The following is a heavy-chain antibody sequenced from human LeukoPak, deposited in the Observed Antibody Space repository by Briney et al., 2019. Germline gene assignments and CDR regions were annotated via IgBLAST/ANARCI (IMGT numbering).Heavy chain of an antibody. V-gene: IGHV1-8*02. CDR1: GGTLKNYA. J-gene: IGHJ4*02. D-gene: IGHD3-3*01. CDR3: ARAKKRITIFGVVIMTHFDY. CDR2: MNPNSGNA. Sequence: ASVKVSCKASGGTLKNYAVNWVRQAPGQGLEWMGWMNPNSGNAGYAQKFQGRVTMTRNTSISTAYMELSSLRSEDTAVYYCARAKKRITIFGVVIMTHFDYWGQGTLVTVSS.